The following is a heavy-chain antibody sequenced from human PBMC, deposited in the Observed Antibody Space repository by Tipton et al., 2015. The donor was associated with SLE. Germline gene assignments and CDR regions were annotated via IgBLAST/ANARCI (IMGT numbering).Heavy chain of an antibody. CDR3: ARDRGLRLGEFSTH. Sequence: EVKKPGSSVKVSCKASGGTFSSYAISWVRQAPGQGLEWMGGTIPMFGTATYAQIFQGRFTITADESTSTAYMELTGLTSEDTAVYYCARDRGLRLGEFSTHWGQGNLVTVSS. J-gene: IGHJ4*02. V-gene: IGHV1-69*01. CDR2: TIPMFGTA. D-gene: IGHD3-16*02. CDR1: GGTFSSYA.